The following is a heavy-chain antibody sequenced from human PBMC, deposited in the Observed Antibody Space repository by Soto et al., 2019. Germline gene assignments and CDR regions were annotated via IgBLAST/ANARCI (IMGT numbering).Heavy chain of an antibody. D-gene: IGHD3-16*01. CDR1: GDSVSSNRAA. J-gene: IGHJ6*02. V-gene: IGHV6-1*01. Sequence: PSQTRSLTCVISGDSVSSNRAAWSWIRQSPSRGLEWLGKTYYRSKWHNDYAVSVKSRITINPDTSKNQFSLQLNSVIPEDTAVYYCARGGYDMDVWGQGTTVNVSS. CDR3: ARGGYDMDV. CDR2: TYYRSKWHN.